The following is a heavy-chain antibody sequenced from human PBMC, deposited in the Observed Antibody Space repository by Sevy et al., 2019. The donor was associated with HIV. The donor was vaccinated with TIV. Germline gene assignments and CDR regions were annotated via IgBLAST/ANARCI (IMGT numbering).Heavy chain of an antibody. CDR1: GFTFRKYG. D-gene: IGHD6-13*01. CDR3: VRDPQINDIAESGIIH. V-gene: IGHV3-33*01. J-gene: IGHJ4*02. Sequence: GGSLRLSCAASGFTFRKYGMHWVRQAPGKGLEWVAVIWWDGSEKHYADSVKGRFTISRDNSEDTMYLQMRSLRADDTAVYYCVRDPQINDIAESGIIHWGQGTLVTVSS. CDR2: IWWDGSEK.